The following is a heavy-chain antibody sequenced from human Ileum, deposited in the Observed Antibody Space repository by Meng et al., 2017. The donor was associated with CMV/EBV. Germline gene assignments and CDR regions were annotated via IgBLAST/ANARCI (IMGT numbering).Heavy chain of an antibody. J-gene: IGHJ4*02. CDR1: GFTFSDHF. CDR3: ARVQLERQSDY. D-gene: IGHD1-1*01. CDR2: ARNRASGYTT. V-gene: IGHV3-72*01. Sequence: GESLKISCAASGFTFSDHFMDWVRQTPGKGLEWVGRARNRASGYTTEYAASVKGRFTISRDNAKNSLYLQMNSLRAEDTAVYYCARVQLERQSDYWGQGTLVTVSS.